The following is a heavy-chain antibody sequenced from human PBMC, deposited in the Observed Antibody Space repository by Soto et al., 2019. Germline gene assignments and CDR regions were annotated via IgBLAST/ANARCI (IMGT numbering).Heavy chain of an antibody. CDR3: ARIPRYSYPTSDPLDN. CDR2: ILPIMGSV. D-gene: IGHD2-15*01. Sequence: QVHLVQSGSEVKKPGSSVTVSCKASGGTFNTYTFSWVRQAPGQGLEWMGSILPIMGSVNYAHDFRGRLSITADPSTTTAYMELTSLTSHDTAIYYCARIPRYSYPTSDPLDNWGHVTLVTVSS. V-gene: IGHV1-69*01. CDR1: GGTFNTYT. J-gene: IGHJ2*01.